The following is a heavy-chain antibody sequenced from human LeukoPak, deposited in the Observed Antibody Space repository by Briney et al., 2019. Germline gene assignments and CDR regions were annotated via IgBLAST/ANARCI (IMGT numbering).Heavy chain of an antibody. J-gene: IGHJ6*02. CDR2: IYPGDSDT. D-gene: IGHD6-19*01. Sequence: GESLKISCKGSGYSFTSYWIGWVRQMPGKGLEWMGIIYPGDSDTRYSPSFQGQVTISAEKSISTAYLQWSSRKASDTAMYYCARQVAVDGDYYYGMDVWGQGTTVTVSS. CDR1: GYSFTSYW. CDR3: ARQVAVDGDYYYGMDV. V-gene: IGHV5-51*01.